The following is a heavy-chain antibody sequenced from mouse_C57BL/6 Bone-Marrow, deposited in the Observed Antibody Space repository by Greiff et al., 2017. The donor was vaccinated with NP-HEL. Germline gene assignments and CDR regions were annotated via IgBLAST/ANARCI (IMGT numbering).Heavy chain of an antibody. J-gene: IGHJ1*03. D-gene: IGHD2-1*01. CDR2: INSDGGST. V-gene: IGHV5-2*01. CDR3: ARHGNGNYWYFDV. CDR1: EYEFPSHD. Sequence: EVKLMESGGGLVQPGESLKLSCESNEYEFPSHDMSWVRKTPEKRLELVAAINSDGGSTYYPDTMERRFIISRDNTKKTLYLQMSSLMSEDTALYYCARHGNGNYWYFDVWGTGTTVTVSS.